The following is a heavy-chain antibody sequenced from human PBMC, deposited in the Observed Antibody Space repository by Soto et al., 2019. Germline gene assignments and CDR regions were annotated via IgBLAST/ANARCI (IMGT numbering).Heavy chain of an antibody. CDR3: ARQGIAADGSGRFGSYYYYMDV. CDR1: GYSCTSYW. J-gene: IGHJ6*03. CDR2: IYPGDSDT. V-gene: IGHV5-51*01. D-gene: IGHD3-10*01. Sequence: PGESLKISCKGSGYSCTSYWIGWVRQMTGKGLEWMGIIYPGDSDTRYSPSFQGQVTISADKSISTAYLQWSSLKASDTAMYYCARQGIAADGSGRFGSYYYYMDVWGKGTTVTVSS.